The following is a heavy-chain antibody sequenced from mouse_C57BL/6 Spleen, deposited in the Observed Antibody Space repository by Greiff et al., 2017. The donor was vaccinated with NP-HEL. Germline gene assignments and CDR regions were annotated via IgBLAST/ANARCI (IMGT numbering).Heavy chain of an antibody. CDR3: ARSEVTGPVDY. Sequence: VQLQQSGAELARPGASVKLSCKASGYTFTSYGISWVKQRPGQGLEWIGEIYPRSGNTYYNEKVKGKATLTADKSSSTAYMERRSLTSEDSAVYFCARSEVTGPVDYWRQRTTLTVSS. J-gene: IGHJ2*01. V-gene: IGHV1-81*01. D-gene: IGHD4-1*01. CDR1: GYTFTSYG. CDR2: IYPRSGNT.